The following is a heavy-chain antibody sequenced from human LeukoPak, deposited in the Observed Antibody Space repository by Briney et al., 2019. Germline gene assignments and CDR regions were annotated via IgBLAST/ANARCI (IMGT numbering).Heavy chain of an antibody. Sequence: PGGSLRLSCAASGFTISDYYMSWIRQAPGKGLEWVSYISSSSYTDYADSVKGRFTISRDNAKNSLYLQMNSLRAEDTAVYYCARGIRENYYDSSGYYTSDWFDPWGQGTLVTVSS. CDR3: ARGIRENYYDSSGYYTSDWFDP. D-gene: IGHD3-22*01. CDR2: ISSSSYT. V-gene: IGHV3-11*05. J-gene: IGHJ5*02. CDR1: GFTISDYY.